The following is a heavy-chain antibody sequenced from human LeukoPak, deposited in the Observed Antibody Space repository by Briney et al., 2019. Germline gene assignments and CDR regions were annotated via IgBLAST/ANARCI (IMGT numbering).Heavy chain of an antibody. J-gene: IGHJ4*02. Sequence: PGGSLRLSCAASGFTFSSYAMSWVRQALGKGLEWVSAISGSGGSTYYADSVKGRFTISRDNSQDTLYLQMSSLRAEDTAVYYCAKTATETTVVTDYFDYWGQGTLVTVSS. CDR3: AKTATETTVVTDYFDY. V-gene: IGHV3-23*01. CDR2: ISGSGGST. D-gene: IGHD4-23*01. CDR1: GFTFSSYA.